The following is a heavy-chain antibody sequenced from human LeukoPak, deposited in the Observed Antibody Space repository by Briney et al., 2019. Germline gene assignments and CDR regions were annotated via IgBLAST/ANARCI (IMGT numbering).Heavy chain of an antibody. V-gene: IGHV1-24*01. J-gene: IGHJ6*03. CDR3: ARASTPNYYYYYMDV. CDR2: FDPEDGET. CDR1: GYTLTELS. Sequence: ASVKVSCKVSGYTLTELSMHWVRQAPGKGLEWMGGFDPEDGETIYAQKFQGRVTMTEDTSTDTAYMELRSLRSDDTAVYYCARASTPNYYYYYMDVWGKGTTVTVSS.